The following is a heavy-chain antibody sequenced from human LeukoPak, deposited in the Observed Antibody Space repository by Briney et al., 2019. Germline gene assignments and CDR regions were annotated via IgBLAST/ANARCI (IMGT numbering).Heavy chain of an antibody. CDR1: GYTFTSYG. V-gene: IGHV1-18*01. Sequence: ASVKVSCKASGYTFTSYGISWVRQAPGQGLEWMGWISAYNGNTNYAQKLQGRVTMTTDTSTSTVYMELRSLRSDDTAVYYCARDPLNYAFDIWGQGTMVTVSS. CDR3: ARDPLNYAFDI. D-gene: IGHD1-20*01. CDR2: ISAYNGNT. J-gene: IGHJ3*02.